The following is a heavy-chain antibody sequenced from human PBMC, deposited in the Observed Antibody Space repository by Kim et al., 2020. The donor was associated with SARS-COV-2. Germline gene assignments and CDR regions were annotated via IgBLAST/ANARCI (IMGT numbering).Heavy chain of an antibody. CDR3: ARDPLRTLGLWESVSYYFDF. V-gene: IGHV3-33*08. CDR1: GFTFSNYG. Sequence: GGSLRLSCAASGFTFSNYGMHWVRQAPGKGLEWVAVIWYDGDNKYYADSVKGRFTISRDNSKNTLCLQMNSLRAEDTAVYYCARDPLRTLGLWESVSYYFDFWGQGTLVTVSS. D-gene: IGHD3-16*01. J-gene: IGHJ4*02. CDR2: IWYDGDNK.